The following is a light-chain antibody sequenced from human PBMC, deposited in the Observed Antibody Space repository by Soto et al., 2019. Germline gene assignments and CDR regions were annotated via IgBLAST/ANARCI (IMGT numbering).Light chain of an antibody. CDR3: SSYAGSYNLVV. Sequence: QSALTQPPSASGSPGQAVTISCTGTSSDLGYYNYVSWYQHHPGKAPKLMIYEVTKRPSGVPDRFSASKSGNTASLTVSGLQAEDEADYYGSSYAGSYNLVVFGGGTKLTVL. CDR1: SSDLGYYNY. V-gene: IGLV2-8*01. J-gene: IGLJ2*01. CDR2: EVT.